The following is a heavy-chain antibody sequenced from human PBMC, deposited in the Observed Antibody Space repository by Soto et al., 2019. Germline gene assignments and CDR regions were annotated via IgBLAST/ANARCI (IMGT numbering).Heavy chain of an antibody. CDR3: ARHLYYDISPGYLRPYHYYGMDV. Sequence: SETLSLTCSVSGGFISRNNNYWVWIRQPPGKGLEWIGSLYYTDYTDSNPSLRSRVTISVDTSKNQFSLKLTSVTAADTAVYYCARHLYYDISPGYLRPYHYYGMDVWGQGTTVTVSS. CDR1: GGFISRNNNY. D-gene: IGHD3-9*01. V-gene: IGHV4-39*01. CDR2: LYYTDYT. J-gene: IGHJ6*02.